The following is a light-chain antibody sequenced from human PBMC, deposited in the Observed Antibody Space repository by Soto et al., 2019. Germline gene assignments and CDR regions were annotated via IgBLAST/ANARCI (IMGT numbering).Light chain of an antibody. J-gene: IGKJ5*01. CDR1: QSVSNY. Sequence: EIVLTQSPATLSLSPGERATLSCRASQSVSNYLAWYQQKPGQAPRLLIYDASNRATGIPARFSGSGSGTAFTITISSLEPEDFAVYYCQQRNNWPPSTFGQGTRLEIK. CDR2: DAS. V-gene: IGKV3-11*01. CDR3: QQRNNWPPST.